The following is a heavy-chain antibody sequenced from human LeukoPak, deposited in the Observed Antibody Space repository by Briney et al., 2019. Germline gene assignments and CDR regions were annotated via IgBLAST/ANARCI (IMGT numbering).Heavy chain of an antibody. CDR3: ARDSREIDI. D-gene: IGHD1-26*01. V-gene: IGHV1-8*01. CDR2: MNPNSGNT. Sequence: ASVKVSCKASGYTFTSYDINWVRQATGQGLEWMGWMNPNSGNTGYAQKFQGRVTMTRDTSISTAYMELSRLRSDDTAVYYCARDSREIDIWGQGTMVTVSS. CDR1: GYTFTSYD. J-gene: IGHJ3*02.